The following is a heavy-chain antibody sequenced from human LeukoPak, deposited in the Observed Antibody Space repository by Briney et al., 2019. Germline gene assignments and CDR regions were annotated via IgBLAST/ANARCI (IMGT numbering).Heavy chain of an antibody. CDR1: GGSISSYY. V-gene: IGHV4-59*01. J-gene: IGHJ4*02. CDR3: ARSSKKYYDFWSGYPTQNFDY. CDR2: IYYSGST. Sequence: PSETLSLTCTVSGGSISSYYWSWIRQPPGKGLEWIGYIYYSGSTNYNPSLKSRVTISVDTSKNQFSLKLSSVTAADTAVYYCARSSKKYYDFWSGYPTQNFDYWGQGTLVTVSS. D-gene: IGHD3-3*01.